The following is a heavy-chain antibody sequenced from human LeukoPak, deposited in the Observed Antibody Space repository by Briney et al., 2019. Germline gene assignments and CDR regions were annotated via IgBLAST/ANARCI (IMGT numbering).Heavy chain of an antibody. V-gene: IGHV5-51*01. CDR1: GYIFTSYW. CDR3: ARRSTGGDYYLDY. D-gene: IGHD4-17*01. CDR2: IYPGDSDT. J-gene: IGHJ4*02. Sequence: GESQKISCKGSGYIFTSYWIGWVRQMPGKGLEWMGIIYPGDSDTRYSPSFQGQVTISADKSISTAYLQWSSLQASDTAMYYCARRSTGGDYYLDYWGQGTLVTVTS.